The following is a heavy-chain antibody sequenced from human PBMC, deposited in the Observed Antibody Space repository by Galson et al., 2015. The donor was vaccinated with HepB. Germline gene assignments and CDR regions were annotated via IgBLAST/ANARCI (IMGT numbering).Heavy chain of an antibody. CDR2: IMPVFAIV. D-gene: IGHD5-24*01. J-gene: IGHJ6*02. CDR3: ARGMGDGNNLVRYYYYGLGV. V-gene: IGHV1-69*10. CDR1: GGSFSSFA. Sequence: SVKVSCKASGGSFSSFAISWVRQAPGQGLEWMGGIMPVFAIVNYAQKFQDRVTITADTSTRTTTAYMELSSLTSDDTAVYYCARGMGDGNNLVRYYYYGLGVWGQGTTVTVSS.